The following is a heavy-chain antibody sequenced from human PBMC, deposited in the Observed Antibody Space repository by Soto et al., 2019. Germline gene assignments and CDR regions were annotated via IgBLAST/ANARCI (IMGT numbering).Heavy chain of an antibody. CDR3: ARWDY. V-gene: IGHV4-34*01. CDR1: GGSFSGYY. Sequence: PSETLSLTCAVYGGSFSGYYWTWIRQPPGKGLEWIGEINHSGSTNYNPSLKSRVTVSVDTSENQFSLNLSSVTAADTAVYYCARWDYWGQGTLVTVSS. J-gene: IGHJ4*02. CDR2: INHSGST.